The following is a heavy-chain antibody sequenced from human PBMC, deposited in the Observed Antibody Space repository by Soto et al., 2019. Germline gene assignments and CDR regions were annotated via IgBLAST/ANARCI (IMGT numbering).Heavy chain of an antibody. V-gene: IGHV4-30-2*01. J-gene: IGHJ3*02. CDR3: ARASFPYYYDSSGYPSDAFDI. CDR2: IYHSGST. D-gene: IGHD3-22*01. CDR1: GGSISSGGYS. Sequence: SETLSLTCAVSGGSISSGGYSWSWLRQPPGKGLEWIGYIYHSGSTYYNPSLKSRVTISVDRSKNQFSLKLSSVTAADTAVYYCARASFPYYYDSSGYPSDAFDIWGQGTMVT.